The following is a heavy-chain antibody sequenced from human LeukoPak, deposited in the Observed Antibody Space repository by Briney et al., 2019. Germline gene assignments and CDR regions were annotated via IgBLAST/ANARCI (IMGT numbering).Heavy chain of an antibody. J-gene: IGHJ4*02. CDR3: AKNSQQLVLVFYFDY. V-gene: IGHV3-30*18. CDR1: RFTFSSYG. CDR2: ISFDGSNK. D-gene: IGHD6-13*01. Sequence: GGSLRLSCAASRFTFSSYGMHWVRQAPGKGLEWVAVISFDGSNKYYADSVKGRFTISRDNSKNTLYLQMNSLRAEDTAVYYCAKNSQQLVLVFYFDYWGQGTLVTVSS.